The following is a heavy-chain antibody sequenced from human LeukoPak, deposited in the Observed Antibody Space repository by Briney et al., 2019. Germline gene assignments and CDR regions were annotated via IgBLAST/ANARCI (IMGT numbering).Heavy chain of an antibody. CDR2: IYYSGST. CDR1: GGSISSSSYY. D-gene: IGHD5/OR15-5a*01. V-gene: IGHV4-39*07. J-gene: IGHJ4*02. CDR3: ARDDRLRGFDY. Sequence: PSETLSLTCTVSGGSISSSSYYWGWIRQPPGKGLEWIGSIYYSGSTYYNPSLKSRVTISVDTSKNQSSLKLSSVTAADTAVYYCARDDRLRGFDYWGQGTLVTVSS.